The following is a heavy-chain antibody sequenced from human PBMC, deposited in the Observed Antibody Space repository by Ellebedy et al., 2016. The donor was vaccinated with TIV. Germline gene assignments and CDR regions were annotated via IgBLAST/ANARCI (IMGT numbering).Heavy chain of an antibody. J-gene: IGHJ3*02. CDR3: ATPGSSSSSEAFDI. CDR1: GYSFTSYW. V-gene: IGHV5-51*06. Sequence: GGSLRLSCKGSGYSFTSYWIGWVRQMPGKGLEWMGIIYPGDSDTRYSPSFQGQVTISADKSISTAYLQWSSLKASDTAMYYCATPGSSSSSEAFDIWGQGTMVTVSS. CDR2: IYPGDSDT. D-gene: IGHD6-6*01.